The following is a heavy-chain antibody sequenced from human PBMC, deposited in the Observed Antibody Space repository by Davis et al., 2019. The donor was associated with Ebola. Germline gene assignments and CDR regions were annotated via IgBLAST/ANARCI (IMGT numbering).Heavy chain of an antibody. J-gene: IGHJ6*03. D-gene: IGHD1-26*01. CDR3: ARDPIKAVPGISGYYYYYMDV. CDR1: GYTFTGYY. V-gene: IGHV1-2*02. Sequence: ASVKVSCKASGYTFTGYYMHWVRQAPGQGLEWMGWINPNSGGTNYAQKLQGRVTMTTDTSTSTAYMELRSLRSDETAVYYCARDPIKAVPGISGYYYYYMDVWGKGTTVTVSS. CDR2: INPNSGGT.